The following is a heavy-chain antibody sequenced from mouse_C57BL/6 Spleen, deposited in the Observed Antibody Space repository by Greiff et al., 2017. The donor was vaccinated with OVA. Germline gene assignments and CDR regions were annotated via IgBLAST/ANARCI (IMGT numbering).Heavy chain of an antibody. V-gene: IGHV1-15*01. CDR1: GYTFTDYE. D-gene: IGHD1-1*01. J-gene: IGHJ2*01. Sequence: QVQLQQSGAELVRPGASVTLSCKASGYTFTDYEMHWVKQTPVHGLAWIGAIDPETGGTAYNQKFKGKAILTADKSSSTAYMELRSLTSEDSAVYYCTNYYGSSYDYLDDWGQGTTLTVSS. CDR3: TNYYGSSYDYLDD. CDR2: IDPETGGT.